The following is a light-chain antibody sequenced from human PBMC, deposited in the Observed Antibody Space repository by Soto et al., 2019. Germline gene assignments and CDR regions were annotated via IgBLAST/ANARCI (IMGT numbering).Light chain of an antibody. J-gene: IGKJ2*01. CDR3: QQDGSSPPYT. V-gene: IGKV3-20*01. CDR1: QSVSNDY. Sequence: EVVLTQSPGTVSLSPGERAPLSCRSSQSVSNDYFAWYQQKPGQPPRPLICGASDRHTGTPDRFSGSGSVTDFTLTISRLEPEDFAVYYCQQDGSSPPYTFGQGTKMEIK. CDR2: GAS.